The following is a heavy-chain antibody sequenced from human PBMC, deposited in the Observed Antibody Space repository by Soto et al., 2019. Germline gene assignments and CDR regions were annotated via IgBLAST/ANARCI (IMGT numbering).Heavy chain of an antibody. CDR3: ARGVSSRSIYNQYNWFVP. V-gene: IGHV1-18*01. CDR2: INVYNGNT. CDR1: GYTFTNYG. J-gene: IGHJ5*02. Sequence: QVQLVQSGGEVEKPGASVKVSCKASGYTFTNYGISWVRQAPGQGLEWMGWINVYNGNTKYAQKVQGRVTMTTDTSTSTAYMAPRSLRSEDTAVSYCARGVSSRSIYNQYNWFVPWGQGTLVTVAS. D-gene: IGHD3-10*01.